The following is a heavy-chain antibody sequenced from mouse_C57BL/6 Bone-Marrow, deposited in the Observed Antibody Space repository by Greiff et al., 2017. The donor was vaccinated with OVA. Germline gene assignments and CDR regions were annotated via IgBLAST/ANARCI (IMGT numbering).Heavy chain of an antibody. D-gene: IGHD1-2*01. CDR1: GFSLTSYG. CDR3: ARNNYDGLYYYAMDY. CDR2: IWSGGST. V-gene: IGHV2-2*01. J-gene: IGHJ4*01. Sequence: VHLVESGPGLVQPSQSLSITCTVSGFSLTSYGVHWVRQSPGKGLEWLGVIWSGGSTDYNAAFISRLSISKDNPKSQVFFKMNSLQADDTAIYYCARNNYDGLYYYAMDYWGQGTSVTVSS.